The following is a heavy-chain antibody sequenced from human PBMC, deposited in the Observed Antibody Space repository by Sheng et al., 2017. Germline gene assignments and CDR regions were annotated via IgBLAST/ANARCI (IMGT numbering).Heavy chain of an antibody. J-gene: IGHJ5*02. V-gene: IGHV3-48*01. CDR3: ARVSWEVVGWFDP. Sequence: EVQLVESGGGLVQPGGSLRLSCAASGFTFSSYSMNWVRQAPGKGLEWVSYISSSSSTIYYADSVKGRFTISRDNAKNSLYLQMNSLRAEDTAVYYCARVSWEVVGWFDPWGQGTLVTVSS. CDR2: ISSSSSTI. CDR1: GFTFSSYS. D-gene: IGHD1-26*01.